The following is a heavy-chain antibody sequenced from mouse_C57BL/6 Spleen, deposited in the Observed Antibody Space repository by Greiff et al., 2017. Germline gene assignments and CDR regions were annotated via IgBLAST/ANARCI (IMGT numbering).Heavy chain of an antibody. V-gene: IGHV14-4*01. J-gene: IGHJ2*01. CDR2: IDPENGDT. CDR1: GFNIKDDY. CDR3: TPVITTVVPHYFDY. Sequence: VQLQQSGAELVRPGASVKLSCTASGFNIKDDYMHWVKQRPEQGLEWIGWIDPENGDTEYASKFQGKATITADTSSNTAYLQLSSLTSEDTAVYFCTPVITTVVPHYFDYWGQGTTLTVSS. D-gene: IGHD1-1*01.